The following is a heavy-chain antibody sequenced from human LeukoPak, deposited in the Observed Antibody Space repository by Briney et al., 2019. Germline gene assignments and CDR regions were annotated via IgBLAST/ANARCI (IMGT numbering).Heavy chain of an antibody. CDR1: GGTFSSYA. J-gene: IGHJ6*04. CDR3: ARAKRGYSGYGLGDKAYYYYYYGMDV. CDR2: IIPIFGTA. V-gene: IGHV1-69*13. D-gene: IGHD5-12*01. Sequence: SVKVSCKASGGTFSSYAISWVRQAPGQGLEWMGGIIPIFGTANYAQKFQGRVTITADESTSTAYMELSSLRSEDTAVYYCARAKRGYSGYGLGDKAYYYYYYGMDVWGKGTTVTVSS.